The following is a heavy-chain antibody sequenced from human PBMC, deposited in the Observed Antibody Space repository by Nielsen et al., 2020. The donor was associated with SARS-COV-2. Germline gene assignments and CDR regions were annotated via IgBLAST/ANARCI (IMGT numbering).Heavy chain of an antibody. Sequence: SETLFLTCAVSGGSISTGSHYWSWIRQPPGKGLEWIGYIFYRGNTNYNPSLKSRVTISVDTSKNQFSLKVNSVTAADTAVYYCVRIDMATISVDYWGRGTLVTVSS. CDR2: IFYRGNT. D-gene: IGHD5-24*01. CDR3: VRIDMATISVDY. V-gene: IGHV4-61*01. CDR1: GGSISTGSHY. J-gene: IGHJ4*02.